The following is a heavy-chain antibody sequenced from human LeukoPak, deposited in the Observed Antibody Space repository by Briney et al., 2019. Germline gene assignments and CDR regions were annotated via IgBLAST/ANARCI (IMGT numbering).Heavy chain of an antibody. CDR3: ASDISSSAPGDWYFDL. V-gene: IGHV4-38-2*02. CDR2: IYHSGST. J-gene: IGHJ2*01. D-gene: IGHD6-6*01. Sequence: SETLSLTCTVSGYSISSGYYWGWIRQPPGKGLEWIGSIYHSGSTYYNPSLKSRVTISVDTSKNQFSLKLYSVSAADTAVYYCASDISSSAPGDWYFDLWGRGTLVTVSS. CDR1: GYSISSGYY.